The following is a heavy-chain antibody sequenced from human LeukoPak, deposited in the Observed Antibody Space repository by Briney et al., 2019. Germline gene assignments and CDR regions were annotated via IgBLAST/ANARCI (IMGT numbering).Heavy chain of an antibody. Sequence: SETLSLTCAVYGGSFSGYYWSWIRQPPGKGLEWIGEINHSGSTNYNPSLKSRVTISVDTSKNQFSLKLSSVTAADTAVYYCARVSSGWYSESYYYYMDVWGKGTTVTVSS. CDR2: INHSGST. D-gene: IGHD6-19*01. CDR1: GGSFSGYY. J-gene: IGHJ6*03. CDR3: ARVSSGWYSESYYYYMDV. V-gene: IGHV4-34*01.